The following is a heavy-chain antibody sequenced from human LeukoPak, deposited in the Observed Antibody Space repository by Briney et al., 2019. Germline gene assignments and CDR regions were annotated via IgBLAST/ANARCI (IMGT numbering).Heavy chain of an antibody. D-gene: IGHD5-12*01. CDR3: ARQGYSGYDPLDY. CDR2: MNPNSGNT. V-gene: IGHV1-8*01. Sequence: ASVKVSCKASGYTFTSYDIYWVRQSTGQGLEWMGWMNPNSGNTGYAQKFQGRVTMTRNTSISTAYMELSSLRSDDTAVYYCARQGYSGYDPLDYWGQGTLVTVSS. CDR1: GYTFTSYD. J-gene: IGHJ4*02.